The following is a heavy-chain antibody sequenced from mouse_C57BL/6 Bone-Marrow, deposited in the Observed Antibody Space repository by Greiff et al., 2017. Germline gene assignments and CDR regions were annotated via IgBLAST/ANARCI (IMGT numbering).Heavy chain of an antibody. J-gene: IGHJ2*01. D-gene: IGHD1-1*01. Sequence: LEESGAELAKPGASVKLSCKASGYTFTSYWMHWVKQRPGQGLEWIGYINPSSGYTNYNQKFKDKATLTVDKSSSTAYMQLSSLTYEDSAVYYCAKCSTDFDYWGQGTTLTVSA. V-gene: IGHV1-7*01. CDR3: AKCSTDFDY. CDR1: GYTFTSYW. CDR2: INPSSGYT.